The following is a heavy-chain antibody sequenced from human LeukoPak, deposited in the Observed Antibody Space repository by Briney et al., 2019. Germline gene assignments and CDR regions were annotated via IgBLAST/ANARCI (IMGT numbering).Heavy chain of an antibody. CDR2: IGSSGGDT. J-gene: IGHJ3*02. D-gene: IGHD2-21*02. Sequence: PGGSLRLSCAASGFTFRNYAMTWVRQAPGKGLEWVSAIGSSGGDTFYANSVKGRFTISRDNSKNTLYLQMNSLEVEDTAIYYCAGDWARCGAGCYSRADAFDIWGQGTMVTVSS. CDR1: GFTFRNYA. V-gene: IGHV3-23*01. CDR3: AGDWARCGAGCYSRADAFDI.